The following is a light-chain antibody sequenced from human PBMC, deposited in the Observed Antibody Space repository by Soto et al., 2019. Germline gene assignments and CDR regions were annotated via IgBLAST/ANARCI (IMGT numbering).Light chain of an antibody. Sequence: DIQMTQSPSAMSASVGDRVTITCRASQGISNYLAWFQQKPVKVPQRLIFSASSLQSGVPSRFSGSGSGTEFTLTIGSPQPEDFAIYYCLQHDSYPITFGGGTKVEIK. V-gene: IGKV1-17*03. J-gene: IGKJ4*01. CDR1: QGISNY. CDR3: LQHDSYPIT. CDR2: SAS.